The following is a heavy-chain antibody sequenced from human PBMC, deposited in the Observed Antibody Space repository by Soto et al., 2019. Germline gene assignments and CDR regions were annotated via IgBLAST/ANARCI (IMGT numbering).Heavy chain of an antibody. CDR1: GFTFSSYG. V-gene: IGHV3-30*18. CDR3: AKDHLGSHYYDDPNYYYGMDV. CDR2: ISYDGSNK. Sequence: GGSLRLSCAASGFTFSSYGMHWVRQAPGKGLEWVAVISYDGSNKYYADSVKGRFTISRDNSKNTLYLQMNSLRAEDTAVYYCAKDHLGSHYYDDPNYYYGMDVWGQGTTVTVSS. J-gene: IGHJ6*02. D-gene: IGHD3-22*01.